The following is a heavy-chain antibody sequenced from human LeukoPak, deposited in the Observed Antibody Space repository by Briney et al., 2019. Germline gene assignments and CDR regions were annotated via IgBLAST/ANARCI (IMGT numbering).Heavy chain of an antibody. CDR1: GYTFTGYY. CDR3: AGKNYCSGGSCYSRGWFDP. CDR2: INPNSGGT. D-gene: IGHD2-15*01. V-gene: IGHV1-2*02. J-gene: IGHJ5*02. Sequence: ASVKVSCKASGYTFTGYYMHWVRQAPGQGLEWMGWINPNSGGTNYAQKFQGRVTMTRDTSISTAYMELSSLRSEDTAMYYCAGKNYCSGGSCYSRGWFDPWGQGTLVTVSS.